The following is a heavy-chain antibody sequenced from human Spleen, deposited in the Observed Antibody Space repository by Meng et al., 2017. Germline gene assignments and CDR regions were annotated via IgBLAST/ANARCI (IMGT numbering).Heavy chain of an antibody. CDR2: ISSSGSTI. V-gene: IGHV3-48*03. CDR1: GFTFSSYE. J-gene: IGHJ4*02. Sequence: GESLEISCAASGFTFSSYEMNWVRQAPGKGLEWVSYISSSGSTIYYADSVKGRFAISRDNTKNSLYLQMNSLRAEDTAVYYCARAWPQGGSYYWDYWGQGTLVTVSS. D-gene: IGHD1-26*01. CDR3: ARAWPQGGSYYWDY.